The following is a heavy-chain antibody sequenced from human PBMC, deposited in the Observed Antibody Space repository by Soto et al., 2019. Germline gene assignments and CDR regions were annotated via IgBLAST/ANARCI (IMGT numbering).Heavy chain of an antibody. Sequence: QVQLVESGGGVVQPGRALSLSCAASGFTFSSYGMHWVRQAPGKGLQWVALISYDGSNKYYVDSVRGRFTISRDNSKNTLYLQMNSLRAEDTAVYYCAQDDGGSNNYLHRYYYYMDFWGKGTTVTVSS. J-gene: IGHJ6*03. CDR3: AQDDGGSNNYLHRYYYYMDF. CDR2: ISYDGSNK. V-gene: IGHV3-30*18. D-gene: IGHD2-15*01. CDR1: GFTFSSYG.